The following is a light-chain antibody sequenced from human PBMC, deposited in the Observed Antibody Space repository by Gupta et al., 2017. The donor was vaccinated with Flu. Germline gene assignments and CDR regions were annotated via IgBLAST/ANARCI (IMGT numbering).Light chain of an antibody. CDR2: DAS. J-gene: IGKJ1*01. CDR3: QHYSASPPWT. Sequence: EVVLTQSPATLSLSPGERASLSCRASQSVRNFLAWYQQKPGQTPRLLIFDASKRPTGIPDRFSGSGSGTDFTLTISSLEPEDFAIYYCQHYSASPPWTFGHGTKVEIK. CDR1: QSVRNF. V-gene: IGKV3-11*01.